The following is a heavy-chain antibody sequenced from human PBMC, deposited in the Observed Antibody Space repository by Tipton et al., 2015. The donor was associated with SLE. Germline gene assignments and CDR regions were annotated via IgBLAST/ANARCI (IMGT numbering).Heavy chain of an antibody. CDR1: GYSFSSYW. D-gene: IGHD6-25*01. Sequence: QSGPEVKKPGESLKISCKASGYSFSSYWIAWVRQMPGKGLEWMGIIYPGDSDTRYNPSFEGQVTISADRSTNTAYLQWSSLKTPDTAMYYCARFPQVLAASLDYWGQGTLVTVSS. CDR2: IYPGDSDT. CDR3: ARFPQVLAASLDY. J-gene: IGHJ4*02. V-gene: IGHV5-51*01.